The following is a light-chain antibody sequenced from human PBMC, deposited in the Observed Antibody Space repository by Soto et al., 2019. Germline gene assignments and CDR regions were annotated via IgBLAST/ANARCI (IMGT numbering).Light chain of an antibody. Sequence: DIQMTQSPSSLSASIGDRVTITCRASQGIGVRLAWFQQKPGKAPQSLIQAASSLQSGVPSRFSGSGSGTEFILTINSLQPEDVAVYYCLQVNSFPRTFGQGTKVDIK. V-gene: IGKV1-12*01. CDR3: LQVNSFPRT. J-gene: IGKJ1*01. CDR1: QGIGVR. CDR2: AAS.